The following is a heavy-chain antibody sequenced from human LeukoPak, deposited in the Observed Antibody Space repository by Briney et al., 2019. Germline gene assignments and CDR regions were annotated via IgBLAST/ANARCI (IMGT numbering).Heavy chain of an antibody. CDR1: GGSISSYY. Sequence: SETLSLTCTVSGGSISSYYWSWIRQPPGKGLEWIGYIYYSGSTNYNPSLKSRVTISVDTSKNQFSLKLSSVTAADTAVYYCASLTSNGYYYYGTDVWGQGTTVTVSS. J-gene: IGHJ6*02. V-gene: IGHV4-59*01. D-gene: IGHD3-16*01. CDR3: ASLTSNGYYYYGTDV. CDR2: IYYSGST.